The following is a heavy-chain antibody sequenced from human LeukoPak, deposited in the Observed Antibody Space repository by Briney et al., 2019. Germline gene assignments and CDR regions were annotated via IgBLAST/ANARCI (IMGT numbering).Heavy chain of an antibody. Sequence: PGGSLRLSCAASGFTFSSYWMSWVRQAPGKGLEWMAHIKQDGSEKYYVESVKGRFTISRDNAKNSLYLQMNILRAEDTAVYYCATSRDFCFDYWGLGTLVTVSS. CDR1: GFTFSSYW. D-gene: IGHD3-3*01. CDR3: ATSRDFCFDY. V-gene: IGHV3-7*02. CDR2: IKQDGSEK. J-gene: IGHJ4*02.